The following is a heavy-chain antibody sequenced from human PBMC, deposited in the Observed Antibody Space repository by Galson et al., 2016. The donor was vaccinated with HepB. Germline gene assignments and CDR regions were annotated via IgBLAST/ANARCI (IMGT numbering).Heavy chain of an antibody. D-gene: IGHD1-14*01. CDR1: GGSFSGYY. Sequence: SETLSLTCGSSGGSFSGYYWRWIRQPPGKGREWIGEINHNGGTSYNPSLKSRVPLSVDTSKKQLSLRLTSVTAADTAVYYCAFSGITISVLLTRIRRTEDYWGQGTLVTVSS. CDR3: AFSGITISVLLTRIRRTEDY. CDR2: INHNGGT. V-gene: IGHV4-34*01. J-gene: IGHJ4*02.